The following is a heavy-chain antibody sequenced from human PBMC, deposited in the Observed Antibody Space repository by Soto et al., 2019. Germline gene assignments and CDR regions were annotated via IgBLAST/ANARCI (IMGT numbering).Heavy chain of an antibody. Sequence: SETLSLTCTVSGDSISNYHWTWIRQPAGKGLEWIGRIYASGGTNYNPSLKSRVTMSVDTAKKQFSLKLNSVTAADTAVYYCARYRREAVAGYTLDNWGQGILVTVSS. D-gene: IGHD6-13*01. V-gene: IGHV4-4*07. CDR1: GDSISNYH. CDR2: IYASGGT. CDR3: ARYRREAVAGYTLDN. J-gene: IGHJ4*02.